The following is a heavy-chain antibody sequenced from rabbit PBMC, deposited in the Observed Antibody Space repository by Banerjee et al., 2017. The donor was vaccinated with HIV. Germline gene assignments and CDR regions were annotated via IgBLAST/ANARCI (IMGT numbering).Heavy chain of an antibody. J-gene: IGHJ4*01. CDR3: ARDLAGVIGWNFNL. CDR2: IYTADGRT. D-gene: IGHD4-1*01. CDR1: GIEFSRSFW. V-gene: IGHV1S45*01. Sequence: SLKVTCKASGIEFSRSFWISWVRQAPGKGPEWIACIYTADGRTYYASWAKGRFTISKTSSTTVTLQMTSLTAADTATHFCARDLAGVIGWNFNLWGPGTLVTVS.